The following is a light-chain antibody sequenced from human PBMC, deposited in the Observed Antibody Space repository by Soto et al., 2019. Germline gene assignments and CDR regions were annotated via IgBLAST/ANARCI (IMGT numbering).Light chain of an antibody. J-gene: IGLJ2*01. V-gene: IGLV2-14*01. Sequence: QSALTQPASVSGSPGQSITISCTGTSSDVGGYDYVSWYQQHPGKAPKLIIFDVNNRPSGVSNRFSGSKSGNTASLTISGLQTEDGADYYCSSYTSSGTGLLGGGTKLTVL. CDR3: SSYTSSGTGL. CDR2: DVN. CDR1: SSDVGGYDY.